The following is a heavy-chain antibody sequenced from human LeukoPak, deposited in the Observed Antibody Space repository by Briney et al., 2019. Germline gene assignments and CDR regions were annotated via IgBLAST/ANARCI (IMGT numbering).Heavy chain of an antibody. Sequence: GGSLRLSCAASGFPYSSYSMNCLRQATGKALEWVSSISSSSSSYIYYAESVRGRFTISRDNAKNTLHLQMNSLRADDTAVYYCARDLIIPSTMIGSLEYWGQGTLVTVSS. CDR1: GFPYSSYS. CDR2: ISSSSSSYI. CDR3: ARDLIIPSTMIGSLEY. V-gene: IGHV3-21*01. J-gene: IGHJ4*02. D-gene: IGHD3-22*01.